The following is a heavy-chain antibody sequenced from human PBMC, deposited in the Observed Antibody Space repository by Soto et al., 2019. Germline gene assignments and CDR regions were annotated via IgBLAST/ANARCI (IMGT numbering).Heavy chain of an antibody. CDR3: ASSRGYSYGNYFDY. D-gene: IGHD5-18*01. CDR1: GGSFSGYY. V-gene: IGHV4-34*01. CDR2: INHSGST. Sequence: SETLSLTCAVYGGSFSGYYWSWIRQPPGKGLEWIGEINHSGSTNYNPSLKSRVTISVDTSKNQFSLKLSSVTAADTAVYYCASSRGYSYGNYFDYWGQGTLVTVSS. J-gene: IGHJ4*02.